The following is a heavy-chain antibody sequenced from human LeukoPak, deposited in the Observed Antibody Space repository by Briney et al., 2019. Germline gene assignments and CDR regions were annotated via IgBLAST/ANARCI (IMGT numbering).Heavy chain of an antibody. CDR2: INHSGST. V-gene: IGHV4-34*01. D-gene: IGHD6-19*01. CDR1: GESFSGYY. CDR3: ARGSPGIAVAPAR. J-gene: IGHJ4*02. Sequence: SETLSLTCAVYGESFSGYYWSWIRQPPGKGLEWIGEINHSGSTNYNPSLKSRVTISVDTSKNQFSLKLSSVTAAGTAVYYCARGSPGIAVAPARRGQGTLVTVSS.